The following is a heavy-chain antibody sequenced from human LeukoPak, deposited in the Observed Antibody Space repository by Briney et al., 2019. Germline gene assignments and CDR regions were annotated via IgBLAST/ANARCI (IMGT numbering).Heavy chain of an antibody. CDR2: IYTSGST. J-gene: IGHJ5*02. D-gene: IGHD1-7*01. Sequence: PSXTLSLTCTVSGGSISSYYWSWVRQPAGKGLEWIGRIYTSGSTNYNPSLKSRVTMSVDTSKNQFSLKLSSVTAADTAVYYCARANRYNWNYAFWFDPWGQGTLVTVSS. CDR1: GGSISSYY. CDR3: ARANRYNWNYAFWFDP. V-gene: IGHV4-4*07.